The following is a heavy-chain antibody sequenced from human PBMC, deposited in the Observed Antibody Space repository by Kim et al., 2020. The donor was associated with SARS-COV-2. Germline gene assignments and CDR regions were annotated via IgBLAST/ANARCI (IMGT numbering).Heavy chain of an antibody. D-gene: IGHD1-26*01. V-gene: IGHV3-48*04. CDR1: GFTFTSYS. J-gene: IGHJ2*01. CDR2: ISVSSGTI. Sequence: GGSLRLSCAASGFTFTSYSMSWVRQAPGKGLEWVSYISVSSGTIYYADSVRGRFTISRDNAKHSLFLQMNSLRVEDTAVYYCAREVVGATLRYFDLWGRGTLVTVSS. CDR3: AREVVGATLRYFDL.